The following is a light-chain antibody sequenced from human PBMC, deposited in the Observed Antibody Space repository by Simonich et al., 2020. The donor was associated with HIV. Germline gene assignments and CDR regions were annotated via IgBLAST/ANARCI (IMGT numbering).Light chain of an antibody. J-gene: IGKJ4*01. Sequence: DIQMTQSPFSLSASVGDRVTVACPASQSIRTYLNWYQQKPGKAPKLLLYAASRLESGVPSRFSGSGSGTDYTLTISSLQPEDFATYYCQQYYSTPLTFGGGTKVEIK. CDR2: AAS. CDR1: QSIRTY. CDR3: QQYYSTPLT. V-gene: IGKV1-NL1*01.